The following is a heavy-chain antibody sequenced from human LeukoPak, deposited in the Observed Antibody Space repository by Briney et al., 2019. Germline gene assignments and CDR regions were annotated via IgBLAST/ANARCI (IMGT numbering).Heavy chain of an antibody. CDR3: ARDIAVAGTGYYFDY. Sequence: APVKVSCKASGYTFTGYYMHWVRQAPGQGLEWMGWINPNSGGTNYAQKFQGWVTMTRDTSISTAYMELSRLRSDDTAVYYCARDIAVAGTGYYFDYWGQGTLVTVSS. CDR1: GYTFTGYY. D-gene: IGHD6-19*01. CDR2: INPNSGGT. V-gene: IGHV1-2*04. J-gene: IGHJ4*02.